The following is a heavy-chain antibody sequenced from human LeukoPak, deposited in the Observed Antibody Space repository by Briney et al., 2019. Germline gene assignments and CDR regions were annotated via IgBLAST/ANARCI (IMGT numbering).Heavy chain of an antibody. Sequence: PGGSLRLSCAASGFTISGYAMTWVRQAPGKGLECGSSINATSNYVYYADSVRGRFTISRDNAKNSLYLQMNGLTAEDTAVFYCVRGWSEGAVWGQGTTVTVSS. D-gene: IGHD6-19*01. CDR1: GFTISGYA. V-gene: IGHV3-21*01. J-gene: IGHJ6*02. CDR2: INATSNYV. CDR3: VRGWSEGAV.